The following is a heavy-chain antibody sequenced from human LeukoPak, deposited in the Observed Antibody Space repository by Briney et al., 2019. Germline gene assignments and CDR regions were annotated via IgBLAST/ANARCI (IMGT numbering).Heavy chain of an antibody. D-gene: IGHD5-18*01. CDR2: ISYDGSNK. Sequence: GGSLRLSCAASGFTFSSYAMHWVRQAPGKGLEWVAVISYDGSNKYYADSVKGRFTISRDNSKNTLYLQMNSLRAEDTAVYYCARGGGYSYGYYYYYGMDVWGQGTTVTVSS. V-gene: IGHV3-30-3*01. CDR3: ARGGGYSYGYYYYYGMDV. J-gene: IGHJ6*02. CDR1: GFTFSSYA.